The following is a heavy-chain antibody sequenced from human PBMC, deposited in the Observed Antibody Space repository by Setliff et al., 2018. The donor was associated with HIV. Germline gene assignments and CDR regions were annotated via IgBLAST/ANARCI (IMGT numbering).Heavy chain of an antibody. CDR1: GFTFSSYA. Sequence: SLRLSCAASGFTFSSYAMSWVRQAPGKGLEWVSSISWNSGAIDYAESVKGRFSISRDNANNTLYLQMNSLRAEDTAVYYCARYNWNPLGYRFDYWGQGTLVTVSS. CDR2: ISWNSGAI. V-gene: IGHV3-9*01. CDR3: ARYNWNPLGYRFDY. D-gene: IGHD1-20*01. J-gene: IGHJ4*02.